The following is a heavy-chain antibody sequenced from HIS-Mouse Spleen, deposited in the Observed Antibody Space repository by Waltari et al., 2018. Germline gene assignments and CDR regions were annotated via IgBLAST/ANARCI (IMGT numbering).Heavy chain of an antibody. J-gene: IGHJ5*02. CDR2: IKLDGGER. Sequence: EVQLVESGGGLVQPGGSLRLSCAASGFTFSSNWMSWVSRAPGKGLGWVVKIKLDGGERDDVDAVKGRFTISTDNAKNALYLQMNSLRAEDTAVYYCARERRGPGWFDPWGQGTLVTVSS. V-gene: IGHV3-7*01. D-gene: IGHD5-12*01. CDR1: GFTFSSNW. CDR3: ARERRGPGWFDP.